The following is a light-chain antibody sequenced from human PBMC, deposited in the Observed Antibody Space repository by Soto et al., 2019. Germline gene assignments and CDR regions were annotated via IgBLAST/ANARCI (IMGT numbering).Light chain of an antibody. CDR2: GVS. J-gene: IGLJ1*01. CDR3: SSFTGTTTLDV. Sequence: QSVLIQPASVSGSPGQSITISCTGTSSDVGAYKYVSWYQQHPGKVPKLIIYGVSNRPSGVSNRFSGSKSGNTAFLTISGLQPEDEADYYCSSFTGTTTLDVFGTGTKVTVL. CDR1: SSDVGAYKY. V-gene: IGLV2-14*03.